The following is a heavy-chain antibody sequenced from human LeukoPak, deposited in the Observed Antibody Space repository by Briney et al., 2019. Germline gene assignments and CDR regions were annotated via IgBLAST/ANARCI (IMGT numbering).Heavy chain of an antibody. CDR1: EFTFSSYG. D-gene: IGHD1-26*01. CDR2: ISYDGSNK. J-gene: IGHJ4*02. CDR3: AKERWELPTSLYFDY. Sequence: PGGSLRLSCAASEFTFSSYGMHWVRQAPGKGLEWVAVISYDGSNKYYADSVKGRFTISRDNSKNTLYLQMNSLRAEDTAVYYCAKERWELPTSLYFDYWGQGTLVTVSS. V-gene: IGHV3-30*18.